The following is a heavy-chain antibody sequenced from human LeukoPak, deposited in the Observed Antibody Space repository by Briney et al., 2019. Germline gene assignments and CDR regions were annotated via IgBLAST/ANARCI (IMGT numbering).Heavy chain of an antibody. Sequence: SGGSLRLSCAASGFTFDDYAMHWVRQAPGKGLEWVSGISWDSGSIGYADSVKGRFTISRDNAKNSLYLQMNSPRAEDTALYYCANPIEGYWGQGTLVTVSS. CDR3: ANPIEGY. J-gene: IGHJ4*02. D-gene: IGHD2-21*01. V-gene: IGHV3-9*01. CDR1: GFTFDDYA. CDR2: ISWDSGSI.